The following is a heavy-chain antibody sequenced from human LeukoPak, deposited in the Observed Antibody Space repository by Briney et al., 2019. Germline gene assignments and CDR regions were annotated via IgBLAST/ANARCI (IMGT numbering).Heavy chain of an antibody. V-gene: IGHV4-38-2*01. CDR1: GYSISSGYY. CDR2: IYHSGST. CDR3: ARRSAASQQQLNWFDP. D-gene: IGHD6-13*01. J-gene: IGHJ5*02. Sequence: KPSETLSLTCAVSGYSISSGYYWGWIRQPPGKGLEWIGSIYHSGSTYYNPSLKSRVTISVDTSKNQFSLKLSSVTAADTAVYYCARRSAASQQQLNWFDPWGQGTLVTVSS.